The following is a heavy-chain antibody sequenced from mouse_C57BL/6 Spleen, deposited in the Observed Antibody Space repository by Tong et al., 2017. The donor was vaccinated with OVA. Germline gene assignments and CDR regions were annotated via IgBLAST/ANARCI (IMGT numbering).Heavy chain of an antibody. D-gene: IGHD1-1*01. J-gene: IGHJ1*03. Sequence: EVQLQESGPELVKPGASVKIPCKASGYTFTDYNMDWVKQSHGKSLEWIGDINPNNGGTIYNQKFKDKATLTADKSSREAYMQMSSLTYEESGVYYCARGVYFGSSYLGYFGVWGTGTTVTDS. CDR2: INPNNGGT. V-gene: IGHV1-18*01. CDR1: GYTFTDYN. CDR3: ARGVYFGSSYLGYFGV.